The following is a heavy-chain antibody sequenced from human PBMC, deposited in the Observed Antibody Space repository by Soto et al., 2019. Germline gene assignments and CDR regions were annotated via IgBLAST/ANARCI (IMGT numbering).Heavy chain of an antibody. CDR3: AVGVSI. CDR1: GFPFNMYL. CDR2: IKEDGSEK. D-gene: IGHD1-26*01. J-gene: IGHJ3*02. V-gene: IGHV3-7*05. Sequence: EVQLVESGGGLVQPGGSLRLSCAASGFPFNMYLMTWVRQAPGRGREWVANIKEDGSEKDYVDSVKGRFTVSRDNAKNSLFLQMNSLRAEDTAVYYCAVGVSIWGQGTMVTVSS.